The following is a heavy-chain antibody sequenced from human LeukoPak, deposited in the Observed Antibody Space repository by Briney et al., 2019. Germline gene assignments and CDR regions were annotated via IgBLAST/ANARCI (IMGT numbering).Heavy chain of an antibody. CDR3: TTDLSELDDSGYYAKYFHH. CDR1: GFTFSKVW. V-gene: IGHV3-15*01. J-gene: IGHJ1*01. CDR2: IKSKTDGGTI. D-gene: IGHD3-22*01. Sequence: GGSLRLSCAASGFTFSKVWMSWVRQAPGKGLEWVGRIKSKTDGGTIDYAAPVKGRFTISRDDSKDTLFLQMNSLKTEDTAVYYCTTDLSELDDSGYYAKYFHHWEQGTLASVSS.